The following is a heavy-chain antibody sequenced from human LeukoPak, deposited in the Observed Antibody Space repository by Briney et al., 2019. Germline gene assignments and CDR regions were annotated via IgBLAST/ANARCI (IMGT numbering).Heavy chain of an antibody. D-gene: IGHD4-17*01. CDR2: ISSISSYI. CDR3: ARDSLPYGDYVPDAFDI. J-gene: IGHJ3*02. CDR1: GFTFSSYS. Sequence: GGSLRLSCAASGFTFSSYSMNWVRQAPGKGLEWVSSISSISSYIYYADSVKGRFTISRDNAKNSLYLQMNSLRAEDTAVYYCARDSLPYGDYVPDAFDIWGQGTMVTVSS. V-gene: IGHV3-21*01.